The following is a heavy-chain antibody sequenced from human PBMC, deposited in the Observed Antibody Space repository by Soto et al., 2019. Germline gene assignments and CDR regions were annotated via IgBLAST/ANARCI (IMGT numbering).Heavy chain of an antibody. V-gene: IGHV1-2*02. Sequence: ASVKVSCKXSGYTFTGYYMHWVRQAPGQGLEWMGWINPNSGGTDYAQKFQGRVTMTRDTSISTAYMELSRLRSDDTAVYYCAGGVLSGSYYNWFDPWGQGTPVTVSS. CDR1: GYTFTGYY. D-gene: IGHD1-26*01. J-gene: IGHJ5*02. CDR2: INPNSGGT. CDR3: AGGVLSGSYYNWFDP.